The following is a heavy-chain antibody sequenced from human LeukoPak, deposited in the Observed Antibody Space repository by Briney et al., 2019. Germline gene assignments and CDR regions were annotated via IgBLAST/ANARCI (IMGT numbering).Heavy chain of an antibody. Sequence: SETLSLTCTVSGDSVTSGGYFWTWIGQHPGKGLQWIGYISNSGTTSFNPSLKSRVSISVDTSNNQFSLRLSSVTAADTAVYYCARDVVVTSSPDAFDIWGQGTMVTVSS. V-gene: IGHV4-31*03. D-gene: IGHD2-21*02. CDR3: ARDVVVTSSPDAFDI. CDR1: GDSVTSGGYF. J-gene: IGHJ3*02. CDR2: ISNSGTT.